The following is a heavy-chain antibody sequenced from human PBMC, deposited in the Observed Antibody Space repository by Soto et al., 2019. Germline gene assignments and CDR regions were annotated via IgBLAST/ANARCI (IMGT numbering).Heavy chain of an antibody. CDR2: IYPGDSDT. V-gene: IGHV5-51*01. CDR3: ARIGGSCYSCYYYYGMDV. Sequence: GESLKISCKGSGYSFTSYWISWVRQMPGKGLEWMGIIYPGDSDTRYSPSFQGQVTISADKSISTAYLQWSSLKASDTAMYYCARIGGSCYSCYYYYGMDVWGQGTTVTVSS. J-gene: IGHJ6*02. D-gene: IGHD2-15*01. CDR1: GYSFTSYW.